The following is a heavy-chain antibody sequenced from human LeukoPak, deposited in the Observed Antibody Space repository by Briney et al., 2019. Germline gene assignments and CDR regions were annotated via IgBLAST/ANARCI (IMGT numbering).Heavy chain of an antibody. J-gene: IGHJ4*02. CDR1: GFTFSSRW. D-gene: IGHD2-15*01. CDR2: IKADGSEK. V-gene: IGHV3-7*01. Sequence: HTGGSLRLSCAASGFTFSSRWMSWVRQAPGRGLEWVANIKADGSEKYYVDSVEGRFTVSRDNAKNSLYLQMNSLRAEDTAVYYWARYCGGGSCFDSWGQGTPVTVSS. CDR3: ARYCGGGSCFDS.